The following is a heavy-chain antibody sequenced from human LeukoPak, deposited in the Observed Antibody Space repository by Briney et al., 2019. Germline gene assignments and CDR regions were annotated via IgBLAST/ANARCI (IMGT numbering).Heavy chain of an antibody. CDR3: VREERGQAMDY. D-gene: IGHD2-2*01. V-gene: IGHV3-64*02. Sequence: GGSLRLSCIASEFTFSLYAMHWVRQAPGKGLEYVSAISSSDGSTYYADSVKGRFTISRDNSKNTLYLQMGSLRPDDMGVYYCVREERGQAMDYWGQGTLVTVSS. CDR2: ISSSDGST. CDR1: EFTFSLYA. J-gene: IGHJ4*02.